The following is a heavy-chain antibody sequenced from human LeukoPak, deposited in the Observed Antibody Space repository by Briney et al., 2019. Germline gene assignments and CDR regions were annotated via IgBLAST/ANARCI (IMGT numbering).Heavy chain of an antibody. Sequence: PGGSLRLFCAASGVTFSSYSMNWVRQAPGTGLEWVSSISSSSSYIYYADSVKGRFTISRDNAKNSLYLQMNSLRAEDTAVYYCARARLYGGIDYWGQGTLVTVSS. J-gene: IGHJ4*02. V-gene: IGHV3-21*01. D-gene: IGHD4-23*01. CDR3: ARARLYGGIDY. CDR2: ISSSSSYI. CDR1: GVTFSSYS.